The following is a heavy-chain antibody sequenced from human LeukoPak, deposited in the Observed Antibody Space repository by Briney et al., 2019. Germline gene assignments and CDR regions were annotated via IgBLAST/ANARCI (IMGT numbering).Heavy chain of an antibody. CDR1: GFTFSDHA. V-gene: IGHV3-30*02. D-gene: IGHD2-21*01. J-gene: IGHJ4*02. CDR2: IQYDGSNK. Sequence: GGSLRLSCAASGFTFSDHAMHWVRQAPGKGPEWVAFIQYDGSNKNYVESVRGRFTISRDNSKNTMYLQMNSLTAEDTAVYYCAKDLSRNYCVDYWGQGALVTVSS. CDR3: AKDLSRNYCVDY.